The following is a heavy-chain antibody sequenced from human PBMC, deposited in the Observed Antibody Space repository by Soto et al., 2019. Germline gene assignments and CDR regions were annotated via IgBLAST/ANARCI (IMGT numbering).Heavy chain of an antibody. Sequence: GGSLRLSCTASGFTFGDYAMSWFRQAPGKGLEWVGFIRSKAYGGTTEYAASVKGRFTISRDDSKSIAYLQMNSLKTEDTAVYYCTQGNIFGVVRDPSQEVYWGQGTLVTVSS. D-gene: IGHD3-3*01. J-gene: IGHJ4*02. CDR1: GFTFGDYA. CDR3: TQGNIFGVVRDPSQEVY. V-gene: IGHV3-49*03. CDR2: IRSKAYGGTT.